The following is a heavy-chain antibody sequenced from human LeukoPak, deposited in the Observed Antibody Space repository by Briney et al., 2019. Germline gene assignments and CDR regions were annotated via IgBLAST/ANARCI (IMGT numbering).Heavy chain of an antibody. Sequence: PSETLSLTCTVSGGSISSFYWSWIRQPPGKQPEWIGYIYYSGSTNYNPSLKSRVTMSVDTSKNQFSLKLSSVTAADTAVYYCARDGMVRGVIFAFDIWGQGTMVTVSS. V-gene: IGHV4-59*12. J-gene: IGHJ3*02. CDR3: ARDGMVRGVIFAFDI. CDR2: IYYSGST. CDR1: GGSISSFY. D-gene: IGHD3-10*01.